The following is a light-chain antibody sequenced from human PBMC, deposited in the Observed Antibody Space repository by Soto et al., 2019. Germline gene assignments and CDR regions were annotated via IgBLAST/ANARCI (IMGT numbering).Light chain of an antibody. Sequence: DVVMTQSPLSLPVTLGQSASISCTSSQSLVYADGNTYLNWLQQRPGQSPRRLIYKLFNRDSGVPDRFSGSSAGSAITLNIGRVEAEDIGVYYCMQTAHWPYTFGRGTKLEIK. CDR2: KLF. V-gene: IGKV2-30*01. J-gene: IGKJ2*01. CDR3: MQTAHWPYT. CDR1: QSLVYADGNTY.